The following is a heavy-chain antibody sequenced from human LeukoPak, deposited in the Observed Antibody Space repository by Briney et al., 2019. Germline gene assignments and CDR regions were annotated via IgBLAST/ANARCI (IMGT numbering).Heavy chain of an antibody. D-gene: IGHD6-19*01. Sequence: SETLSLTCAVYVGSSSGYYWTWIRQPPGKGLEWIGEVNHSGSTNYNPSLKSRVTISVDTSKNQFYLKLSSVAATDAAVYYCVRVYTSGWPHYYHYYRDVWGEGTTVTVSS. CDR2: VNHSGST. CDR3: VRVYTSGWPHYYHYYRDV. J-gene: IGHJ6*03. CDR1: VGSSSGYY. V-gene: IGHV4-34*01.